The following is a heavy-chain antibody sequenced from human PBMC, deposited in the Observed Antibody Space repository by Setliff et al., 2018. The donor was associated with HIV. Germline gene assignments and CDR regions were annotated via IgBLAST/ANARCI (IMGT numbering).Heavy chain of an antibody. J-gene: IGHJ3*02. CDR2: TNPQSDIA. CDR3: ARGYYNFWSGYYDSRFPNPIDAFDI. CDR1: GFTFNHYA. V-gene: IGHV1-69*10. Sequence: SVKVSCKASGFTFNHYALSWVRQAPGQRPEWMGGTNPQSDIANYAQRFQGRVTITADHSTTTTYMELTSLRSEDTAVYYCARGYYNFWSGYYDSRFPNPIDAFDIWGQGTMVTVSS. D-gene: IGHD3-3*01.